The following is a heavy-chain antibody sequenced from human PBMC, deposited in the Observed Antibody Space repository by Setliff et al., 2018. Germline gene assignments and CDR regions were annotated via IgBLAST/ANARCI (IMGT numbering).Heavy chain of an antibody. CDR2: IVVGSGNT. D-gene: IGHD4-17*01. V-gene: IGHV1-58*01. CDR3: ARVAYGDYGGVDY. J-gene: IGHJ4*02. Sequence: GASVKVSCKASGFTFTSSAVQWVRQARGQRLEWIGWIVVGSGNTNYAQKFQGRVTMTRDTSTSTVYMELSSLRSEDTAVYYCARVAYGDYGGVDYWGQGTLVTVSS. CDR1: GFTFTSSA.